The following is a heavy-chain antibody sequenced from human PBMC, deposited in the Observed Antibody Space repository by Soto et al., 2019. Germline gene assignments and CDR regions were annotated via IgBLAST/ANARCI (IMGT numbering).Heavy chain of an antibody. D-gene: IGHD3-9*01. CDR1: GGTFSSYA. V-gene: IGHV1-69*06. CDR2: IIPIFGTA. J-gene: IGHJ6*03. Sequence: ASVKVSCNASGGTFSSYAISWVRQAPGQGLEWMGGIIPIFGTANYAQKFQGRVTITGDTSTSTAYMELSSLRSEDTAVYYCARAPRPYDDIPGYYYYYMDVWGKGTTVSVSS. CDR3: ARAPRPYDDIPGYYYYYMDV.